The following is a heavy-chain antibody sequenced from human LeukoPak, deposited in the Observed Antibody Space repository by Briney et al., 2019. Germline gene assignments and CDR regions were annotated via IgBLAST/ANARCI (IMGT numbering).Heavy chain of an antibody. CDR1: GYSISSGYY. J-gene: IGHJ3*02. CDR2: IYHSGST. V-gene: IGHV4-38-2*02. D-gene: IGHD3-16*01. Sequence: SETLSLTCTVSGYSISSGYYWGWIRQPPGKGLEWIGSIYHSGSTYYNPSLKSRVTISVDTSNQQFSLQLSSVTAADTAVYYCARGITSDAFDIWGQGTMVTVSS. CDR3: ARGITSDAFDI.